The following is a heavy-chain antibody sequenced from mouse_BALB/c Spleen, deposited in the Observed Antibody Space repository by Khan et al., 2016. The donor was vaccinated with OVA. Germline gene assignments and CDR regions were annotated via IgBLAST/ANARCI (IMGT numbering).Heavy chain of an antibody. CDR1: GFTFSNYG. CDR2: ISSGGNT. CDR3: AKDYWFVY. J-gene: IGHJ3*01. V-gene: IGHV5-6-5*01. Sequence: EVELVESGGGLVKPGGSLKVSCAASGFTFSNYGMSWVRQTPDKSLQWVASISSGGNTYYPDNAKGRFTISRENDRNILYLQMNSLRSDDTAIYYCAKDYWFVYWGQGTLVTVSA.